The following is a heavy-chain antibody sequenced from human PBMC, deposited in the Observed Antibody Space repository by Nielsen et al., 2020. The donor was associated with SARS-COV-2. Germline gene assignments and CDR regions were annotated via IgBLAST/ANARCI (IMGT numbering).Heavy chain of an antibody. CDR2: IDTNIGKP. CDR3: AGENSGPGGTASYGMDL. Sequence: ASVKVSCKASGYSFSRYPMNWVRQAPGQGLEWMGWIDTNIGKPTPAQGFTGRFVFSSDTSVSTASLQISTLRAEDTAVYYCAGENSGPGGTASYGMDLWGQGTTVTVSS. D-gene: IGHD3-10*01. J-gene: IGHJ6*02. CDR1: GYSFSRYP. V-gene: IGHV7-4-1*02.